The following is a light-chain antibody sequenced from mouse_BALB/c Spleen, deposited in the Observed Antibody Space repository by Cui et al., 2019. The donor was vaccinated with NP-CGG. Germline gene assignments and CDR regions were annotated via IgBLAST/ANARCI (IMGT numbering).Light chain of an antibody. J-gene: IGLJ1*01. CDR3: ALWYSNHWV. V-gene: IGLV1*01. CDR1: TGAVTTSNY. CDR2: GTN. Sequence: AVVTPESSLTTSPGGTITLTSRRSTGAVTTSNYANWVQEKPDHLFTGLIGGTNNRAPGVPARFSGSLIGDKAALTITGAQTEDEAIYFCALWYSNHWVFGGGTKLTVL.